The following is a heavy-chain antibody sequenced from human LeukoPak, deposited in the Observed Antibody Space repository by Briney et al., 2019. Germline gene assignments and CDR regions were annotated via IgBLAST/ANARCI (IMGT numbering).Heavy chain of an antibody. CDR2: IIPIFGTA. CDR3: ARAPNPYYDIGFDI. J-gene: IGHJ3*02. D-gene: IGHD3-22*01. Sequence: SVKVSCKASGGTFSSYAISWVRQAPGQGLEWMGGIIPIFGTANYAQKFQGRVTITADKSTSTAYMELSSLSSVTAADTAVYYCARAPNPYYDIGFDIWGQGTMVTVSS. V-gene: IGHV1-69*06. CDR1: GGTFSSYA.